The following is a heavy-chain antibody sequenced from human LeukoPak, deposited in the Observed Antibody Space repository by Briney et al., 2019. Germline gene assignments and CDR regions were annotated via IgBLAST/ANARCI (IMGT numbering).Heavy chain of an antibody. CDR1: GFTFSSYA. J-gene: IGHJ4*02. V-gene: IGHV3-23*01. Sequence: GGSLRLSCAASGFTFSSYAMSWVRQAPGKGLEWVSAISGSGGSTYYADSVKGRFTISGDNSKNTLYLQMNSLRAEDTAVYYCAKDMRGRVDDFWSGYYLGEDLLYFDYWGQGTLVTVSS. D-gene: IGHD3-3*01. CDR2: ISGSGGST. CDR3: AKDMRGRVDDFWSGYYLGEDLLYFDY.